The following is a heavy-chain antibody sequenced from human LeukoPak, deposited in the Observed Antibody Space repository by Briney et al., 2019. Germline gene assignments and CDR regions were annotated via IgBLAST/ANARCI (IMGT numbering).Heavy chain of an antibody. CDR2: IYYSGST. CDR3: ARESPRSTVTTRFDY. D-gene: IGHD4-17*01. V-gene: IGHV4-39*07. J-gene: IGHJ4*02. CDR1: GSSISSSSYY. Sequence: SETLSLTCTVSGSSISSSSYYWGWIRQPPGKGLEWIGSIYYSGSTYYNPSLKSRVTISVDTSKSQFSLKLSSVTAADTAVYYCARESPRSTVTTRFDYWGQGSLVTVSS.